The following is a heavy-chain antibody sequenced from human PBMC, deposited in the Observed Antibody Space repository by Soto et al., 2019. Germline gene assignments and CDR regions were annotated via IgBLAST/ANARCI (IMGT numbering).Heavy chain of an antibody. CDR1: GFTFSSYA. CDR3: AKDRVAAAGTWLREAHPNFDY. J-gene: IGHJ4*02. D-gene: IGHD6-13*01. Sequence: GGSLRLSCAASGFTFSSYAMSWVRQAPGKGLEWVSAISGSGGSTYYADSVKGRFTISRDNSKNTLYLQMNSLRAEDTAVYYCAKDRVAAAGTWLREAHPNFDYWGQGTLVTVSS. V-gene: IGHV3-23*01. CDR2: ISGSGGST.